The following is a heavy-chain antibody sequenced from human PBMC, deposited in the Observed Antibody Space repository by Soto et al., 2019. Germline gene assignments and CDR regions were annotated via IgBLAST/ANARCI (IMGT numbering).Heavy chain of an antibody. V-gene: IGHV3-30-3*01. CDR2: ISYDGSNK. J-gene: IGHJ3*02. Sequence: QVHLVESGGGVVQPGRSLKLSCAASGFTFSTYAMNWVRQAPGKGLEWVAVISYDGSNKYYADSVKGRFTISRDNSKNTRYLQMNSLRGEDTAVYYCARDQDDFDSSGSDAFDIWGQGTMVTVSS. D-gene: IGHD3-22*01. CDR1: GFTFSTYA. CDR3: ARDQDDFDSSGSDAFDI.